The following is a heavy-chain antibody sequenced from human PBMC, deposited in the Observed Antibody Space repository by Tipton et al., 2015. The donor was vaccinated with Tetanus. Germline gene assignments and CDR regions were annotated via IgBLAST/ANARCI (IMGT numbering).Heavy chain of an antibody. D-gene: IGHD1-26*01. Sequence: TLSLTCAVSGVSIRNGGYSWSWIRQPAGKGLEWIGYTYHTGGTYYNPSLKSRVTISVDRSNNQFSLRLTSVTAADTAVYYCAGGGVRWYEPWGRGALVSVSS. V-gene: IGHV4-30-2*01. CDR2: TYHTGGT. J-gene: IGHJ5*02. CDR1: GVSIRNGGYS. CDR3: AGGGVRWYEP.